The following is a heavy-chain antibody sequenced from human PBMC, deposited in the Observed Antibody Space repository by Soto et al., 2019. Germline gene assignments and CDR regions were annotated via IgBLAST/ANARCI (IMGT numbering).Heavy chain of an antibody. J-gene: IGHJ4*02. Sequence: SVKVSCKASGGTFSSYAISWVRQAPGQGLEWMGGIIPIFGTANYAQKFQGRVTITADESTSTAYMELSSLRSEDTAVYYCARRSGYSSGCYFFDYWGQGTLVTVSS. CDR1: GGTFSSYA. D-gene: IGHD6-19*01. V-gene: IGHV1-69*13. CDR2: IIPIFGTA. CDR3: ARRSGYSSGCYFFDY.